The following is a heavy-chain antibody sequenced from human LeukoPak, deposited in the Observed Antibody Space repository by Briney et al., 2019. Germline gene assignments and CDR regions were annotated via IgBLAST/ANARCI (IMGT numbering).Heavy chain of an antibody. CDR3: VRITERAFDI. CDR2: IIPIFGTA. Sequence: ASVKVSCKASGYTFISYGISWVRQAPGQGLEWMGGIIPIFGTANYAQKFQGRVTITADESTSTAYMELSSLRSEDTAVYYCVRITERAFDIWGQGTMVTVSS. CDR1: GYTFISYG. J-gene: IGHJ3*02. D-gene: IGHD6-25*01. V-gene: IGHV1-69*13.